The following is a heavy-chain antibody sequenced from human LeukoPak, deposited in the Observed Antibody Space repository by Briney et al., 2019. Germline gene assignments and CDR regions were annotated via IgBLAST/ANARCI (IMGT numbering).Heavy chain of an antibody. CDR1: GFTVSNNY. Sequence: GGSLRLSCAASGFTVSNNYMSWVRQAPGKGLEWVSVIYSGGSTYYADSVKGRFTISRDNSKNTLYPQMNSLRAEDTAVYYCARGIAAAANEDRFDPWGQGTLVTVSS. V-gene: IGHV3-53*01. D-gene: IGHD6-13*01. J-gene: IGHJ5*02. CDR3: ARGIAAAANEDRFDP. CDR2: IYSGGST.